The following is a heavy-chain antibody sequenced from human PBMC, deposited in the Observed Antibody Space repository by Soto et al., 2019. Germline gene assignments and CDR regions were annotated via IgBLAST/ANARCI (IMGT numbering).Heavy chain of an antibody. Sequence: PGGSLRLSCAASGFTFSSYWMSWVRQAPGKGLEWVANIKQDGSEKYYVDSVKGRFTISRDNAKSSLYLQMNSLRAEDTAVYYCARELPTVTTDAFDIWGQGAMVTVSS. V-gene: IGHV3-7*01. D-gene: IGHD4-17*01. CDR3: ARELPTVTTDAFDI. J-gene: IGHJ3*02. CDR1: GFTFSSYW. CDR2: IKQDGSEK.